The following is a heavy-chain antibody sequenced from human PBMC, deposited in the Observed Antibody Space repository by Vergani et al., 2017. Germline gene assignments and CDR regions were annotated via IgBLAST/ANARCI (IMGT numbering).Heavy chain of an antibody. CDR3: ARGYCSSTSCYGVAGWFDP. J-gene: IGHJ5*02. CDR2: IYHSGST. D-gene: IGHD2-2*01. CDR1: GGSISSGGYS. V-gene: IGHV4-30-2*01. Sequence: QLQLQESGSGLVKPSQTLSLTCAVSGGSISSGGYSWSWIRQPPGKGLEWIGYIYHSGSTYYNPSLKSRVTISVDRSKNQFSLKLSSVTAADTAVYYCARGYCSSTSCYGVAGWFDPWGQGTLVTVSS.